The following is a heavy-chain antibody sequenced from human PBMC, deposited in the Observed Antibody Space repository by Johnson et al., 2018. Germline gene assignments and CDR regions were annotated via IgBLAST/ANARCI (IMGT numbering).Heavy chain of an antibody. CDR3: ARAGWGRADCSGGSGYSGYYYYMDV. D-gene: IGHD2-15*01. CDR1: GGSISSYY. CDR2: IYYSGST. V-gene: IGHV4-59*01. J-gene: IGHJ6*03. Sequence: QVQLQESGPGLVKPSETLSLTCTVSGGSISSYYWSWIRQPPGKGLEWIGYIYYSGSTNYNPSLKSRVTISVDTSKNQFSLKLRPVPGADPAVYYCARAGWGRADCSGGSGYSGYYYYMDVGGKGTTVTVSS.